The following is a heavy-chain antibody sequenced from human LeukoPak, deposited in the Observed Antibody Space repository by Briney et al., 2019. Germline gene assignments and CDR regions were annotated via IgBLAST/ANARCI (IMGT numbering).Heavy chain of an antibody. J-gene: IGHJ6*02. CDR3: ARDPYYYDSSGYQPYYYGMDV. D-gene: IGHD3-22*01. CDR2: ISSSSSYI. Sequence: GGSLRLSCAASGFRFSDYTMTWVRQAPGKGLEWVSSISSSSSYIYYADSVKGRFTISRDNAKNSLYLQMNSLRAEDTAVYYCARDPYYYDSSGYQPYYYGMDVWGQGTTVTVSS. V-gene: IGHV3-21*01. CDR1: GFRFSDYT.